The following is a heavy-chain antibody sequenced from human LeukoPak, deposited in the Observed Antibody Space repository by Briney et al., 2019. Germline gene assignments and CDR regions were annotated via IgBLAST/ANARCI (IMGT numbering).Heavy chain of an antibody. CDR3: ARVWGGIVVVPAARRIDY. Sequence: SETLSLTCAVSGYSISSGYYWGWIRQPPGKGLEWIGSIYHSGSTYYNPSLKSRVTISVDTSKNQFSLKLSSVTAADTAVYYCARVWGGIVVVPAARRIDYWGQGTLVTVSS. J-gene: IGHJ4*02. CDR2: IYHSGST. D-gene: IGHD2-2*01. V-gene: IGHV4-38-2*01. CDR1: GYSISSGYY.